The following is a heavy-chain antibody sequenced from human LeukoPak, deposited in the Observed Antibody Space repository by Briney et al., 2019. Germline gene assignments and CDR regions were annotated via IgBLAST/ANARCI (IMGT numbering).Heavy chain of an antibody. CDR3: ARVLRVHYWYFDL. CDR1: GGSISNYY. V-gene: IGHV4-59*01. Sequence: PSETLSLTCTVSGGSISNYYWSWIRQPPGKGLEWIGYIYYSGSTNYNPSLKSRVTISVDTSKNQFSLKLSSVTAADTAVYYCARVLRVHYWYFDLWGRGTLVTVSS. J-gene: IGHJ2*01. CDR2: IYYSGST.